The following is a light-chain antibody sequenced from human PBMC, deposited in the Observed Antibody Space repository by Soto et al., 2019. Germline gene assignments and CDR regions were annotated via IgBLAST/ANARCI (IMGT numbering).Light chain of an antibody. CDR1: QNVGSRY. V-gene: IGKV3-20*01. CDR3: QQYGSSART. Sequence: EIVPTQSPGTLSLSPGERATLSCRTSQNVGSRYLAWYQQKPGQAPRLLIYGTSTRATGIPDRFSGSGSGTDFSLTISSLEAGDLAVYYCQQYGSSARTFGQGTKVEIK. J-gene: IGKJ1*01. CDR2: GTS.